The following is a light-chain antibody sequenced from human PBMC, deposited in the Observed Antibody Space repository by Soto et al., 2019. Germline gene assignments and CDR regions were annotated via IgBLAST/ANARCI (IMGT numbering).Light chain of an antibody. CDR2: GPS. J-gene: IGKJ5*01. V-gene: IGKV3-15*01. Sequence: EIVMMQSPATLSVSPGERATLSCRASQSVSGDLAWYQQKPGQAPRLLIYGPSTRATGIPARFSGSGSGTEFTLPISALQSEDFAIYFCQQYKSWPITFGQGTRLEIK. CDR3: QQYKSWPIT. CDR1: QSVSGD.